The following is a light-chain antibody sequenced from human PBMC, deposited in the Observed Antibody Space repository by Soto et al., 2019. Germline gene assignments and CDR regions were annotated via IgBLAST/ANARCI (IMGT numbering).Light chain of an antibody. CDR1: GSDVGAYNY. Sequence: QSALTQPPSASGSPGQSVTISCTGTGSDVGAYNYVSWYQQHPGKAPKLMIYEVSKRPSGVPDRFSGSKSGNTASLTVSGLQAEDEADYYCNLYAGSNNYVFGTGTKLTVL. J-gene: IGLJ1*01. CDR2: EVS. V-gene: IGLV2-8*01. CDR3: NLYAGSNNYV.